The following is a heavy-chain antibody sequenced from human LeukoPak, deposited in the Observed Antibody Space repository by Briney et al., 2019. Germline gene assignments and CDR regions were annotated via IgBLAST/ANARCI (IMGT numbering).Heavy chain of an antibody. Sequence: GGSLRLSCVASGFTFSTYGMSWVRQAPGKGLEWVSSISGSGDSTYYADSVKGRFTISRDNSKNTLYLQMNSLRAEDTAVYYCAKTAGIAAAADFDYWGQGTLVTVSS. V-gene: IGHV3-23*01. CDR1: GFTFSTYG. J-gene: IGHJ4*02. CDR2: ISGSGDST. CDR3: AKTAGIAAAADFDY. D-gene: IGHD6-13*01.